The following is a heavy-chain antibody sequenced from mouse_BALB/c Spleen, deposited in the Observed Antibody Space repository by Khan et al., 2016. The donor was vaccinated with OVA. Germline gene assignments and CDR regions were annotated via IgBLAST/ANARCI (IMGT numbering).Heavy chain of an antibody. Sequence: QVQLQQSGAELARPGASVKLSCKASGYTFADFYINWVKQRTGQGLEWIGEIYPGSGNTYYNEKFKGKGTLTTDKSSSTAYMHLSSLTSEDPAVYFCARWGGDCKDCYALDYWGQGTLVTVSS. D-gene: IGHD2-13*01. CDR1: GYTFADFY. J-gene: IGHJ4*01. V-gene: IGHV1-77*01. CDR2: IYPGSGNT. CDR3: ARWGGDCKDCYALDY.